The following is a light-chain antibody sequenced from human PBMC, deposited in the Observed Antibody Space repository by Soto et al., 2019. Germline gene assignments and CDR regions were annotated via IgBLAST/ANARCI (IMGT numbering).Light chain of an antibody. J-gene: IGKJ3*01. CDR1: QDINNC. V-gene: IGKV1-33*01. CDR2: GAS. CDR3: QQYDNLPLT. Sequence: DIQMTQTPSSLSASVGDRVTITCQASQDINNCLNWYHQKPGKAPKLLIYGASNLETGVQSRFSRSGSGTHFTFTISSLQPEDTATYYCQQYDNLPLTFGPGT.